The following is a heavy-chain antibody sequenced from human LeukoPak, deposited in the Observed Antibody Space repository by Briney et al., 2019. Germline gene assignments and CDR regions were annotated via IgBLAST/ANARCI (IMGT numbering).Heavy chain of an antibody. CDR3: ARTKCSGGSCYSGV. CDR1: GGSISSYY. J-gene: IGHJ6*02. CDR2: IYYSGST. D-gene: IGHD2-15*01. V-gene: IGHV4-59*01. Sequence: SETLSLTCTVSGGSISSYYWSWIRQPPGKGLEWIGYIYYSGSTNYNPSLKSRVTISVDTSKNQFSLKLSSVTAADTAVYYCARTKCSGGSCYSGVWGQGTTVTVSS.